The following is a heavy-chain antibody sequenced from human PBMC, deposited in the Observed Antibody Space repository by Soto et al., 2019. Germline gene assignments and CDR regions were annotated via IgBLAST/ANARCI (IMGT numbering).Heavy chain of an antibody. Sequence: SVRVSCKASGGTFSSYAISWVRQAPGQGLEWMGGIIPIFGTANYAQKFQGRVTITADESTSTAYMELSSLRSEDTAVYYCASSSESGPRNVEYWGQGTLVTVSS. J-gene: IGHJ4*02. V-gene: IGHV1-69*13. CDR1: GGTFSSYA. D-gene: IGHD3-3*01. CDR3: ASSSESGPRNVEY. CDR2: IIPIFGTA.